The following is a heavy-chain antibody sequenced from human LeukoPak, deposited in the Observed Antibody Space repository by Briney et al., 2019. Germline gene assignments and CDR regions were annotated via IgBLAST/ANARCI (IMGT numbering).Heavy chain of an antibody. CDR3: ATVDTAMAIDY. J-gene: IGHJ4*02. Sequence: GGSLRLSCEASGFIVTTNYMSWVRQAPGKGLEWVSAISGSGGSTYYADSVKGRFTISRDNSKNTLYLQMNSLRAEDTAVYYCATVDTAMAIDYWGQGTLVTVSS. D-gene: IGHD5-18*01. CDR2: ISGSGGST. V-gene: IGHV3-23*01. CDR1: GFIVTTNY.